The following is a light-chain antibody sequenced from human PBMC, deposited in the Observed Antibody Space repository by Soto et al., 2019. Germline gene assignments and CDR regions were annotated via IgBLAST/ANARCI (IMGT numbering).Light chain of an antibody. V-gene: IGKV1-5*03. CDR1: QSIRTW. Sequence: DIQMTQSPSTLSASVGDRVTITCRASQSIRTWLAWYQQKPGKAPKLLIYKAINLQSGVPSRFSGSGSGTDFSLTISSLHPDDFATYYCQRYNEFQYIFGQGTKLEMK. CDR2: KAI. J-gene: IGKJ2*01. CDR3: QRYNEFQYI.